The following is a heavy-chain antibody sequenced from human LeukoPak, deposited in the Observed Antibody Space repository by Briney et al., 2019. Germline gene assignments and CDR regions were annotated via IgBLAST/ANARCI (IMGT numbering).Heavy chain of an antibody. J-gene: IGHJ5*02. CDR1: GYTFTSYD. CDR2: MNPNSGNT. D-gene: IGHD1-26*01. CDR3: ARDLAWGADLMGPTDDWLDP. Sequence: GASVKVSCKASGYTFTSYDINWVRQATGQGLEWMGWMNPNSGNTGYAQKFQGRVTMTTDTSTSTAYMELRSLRSDDTAVYYCARDLAWGADLMGPTDDWLDPWGQGTLVTVSS. V-gene: IGHV1-8*01.